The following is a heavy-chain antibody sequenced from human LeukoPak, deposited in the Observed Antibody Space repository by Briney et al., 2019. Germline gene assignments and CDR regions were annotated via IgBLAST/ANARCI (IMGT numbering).Heavy chain of an antibody. D-gene: IGHD1-20*01. J-gene: IGHJ4*02. CDR3: ARDNWKAFDY. CDR1: GFTFSTYW. CDR2: IKYDGSEK. V-gene: IGHV3-7*04. Sequence: GGSLRLSCAASGFTFSTYWMSWVRQAPGRGLEWVANIKYDGSEKYYVDSVKGRSTISRDNAKNSLYLQMNSLRVEDTAVYYCARDNWKAFDYWGQGTLVTVSS.